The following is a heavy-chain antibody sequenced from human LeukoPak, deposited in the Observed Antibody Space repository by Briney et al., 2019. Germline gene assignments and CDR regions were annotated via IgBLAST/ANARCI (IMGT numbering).Heavy chain of an antibody. CDR3: AAGVEMATMGY. J-gene: IGHJ4*02. CDR1: GFTFDDYA. CDR2: ISWDGGST. D-gene: IGHD5-24*01. V-gene: IGHV3-43D*03. Sequence: GGSLRLSCAASGFTFDDYAMHWVRHAPGKGLEWVSLISWDGGSTYYADSVKGRFTISRDNSKNSLYLQMNSLRAEDTALYYCAAGVEMATMGYWGQGTLVTVSS.